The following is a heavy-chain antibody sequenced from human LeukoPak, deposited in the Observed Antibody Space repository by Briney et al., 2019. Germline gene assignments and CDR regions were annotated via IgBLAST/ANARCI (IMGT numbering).Heavy chain of an antibody. J-gene: IGHJ5*02. CDR1: GLTFSSTW. Sequence: GGSLRLSCAASGLTFSSTWMNWVRQAPGKGLEWVANINPAGSQRDYVDSVKCRFTISRDNARNSVFLQMNSLRAEDTAVYYCARSSGDFPGRLDPWGPGPLVTVSS. CDR3: ARSSGDFPGRLDP. V-gene: IGHV3-7*01. CDR2: INPAGSQR. D-gene: IGHD1-26*01.